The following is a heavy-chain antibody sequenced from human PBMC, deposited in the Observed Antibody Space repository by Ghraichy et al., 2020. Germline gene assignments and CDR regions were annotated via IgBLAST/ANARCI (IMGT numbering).Heavy chain of an antibody. D-gene: IGHD5-12*01. CDR2: THYSGGT. Sequence: SQTLSLTCTVSGGSISSGGYYWSWIRQHPGKGLEWIGYTHYSGGTSYNPSLKSRVTISVDTSKNQFSLKVNSVTAADTAVYFCARDHGGYGSSIDFWGQGTLVTVSS. V-gene: IGHV4-31*02. CDR1: GGSISSGGYY. J-gene: IGHJ4*02. CDR3: ARDHGGYGSSIDF.